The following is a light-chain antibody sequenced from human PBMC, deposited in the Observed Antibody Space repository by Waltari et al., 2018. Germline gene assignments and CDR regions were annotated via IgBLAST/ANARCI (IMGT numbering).Light chain of an antibody. CDR1: QSISSW. J-gene: IGKJ1*01. Sequence: DIQMTQSPSTLSASVGDRVAITCRASQSISSWLAWYQQKPGKAPKLLIYKASYLESGVPARVSGSGSGTEFTLTITSLQPDDFATYYCQQYDTFSATFGPGTTVEI. V-gene: IGKV1-5*03. CDR2: KAS. CDR3: QQYDTFSAT.